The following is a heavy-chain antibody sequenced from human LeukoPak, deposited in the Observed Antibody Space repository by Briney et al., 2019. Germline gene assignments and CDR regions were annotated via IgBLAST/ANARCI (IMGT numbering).Heavy chain of an antibody. D-gene: IGHD6-19*01. CDR3: ARGGGTAVADRKSKFDD. CDR1: GFTFSSYW. CDR2: IKQDGSEK. V-gene: IGHV3-7*05. Sequence: GGSLRLSCAASGFTFSSYWMSWVRQAPGKGLEWVANIKQDGSEKYYVDSVKGRFTISRDNAKNSLYLQMNSLRSEDTAVYYCARGGGTAVADRKSKFDDWGQGTLVTVSS. J-gene: IGHJ4*02.